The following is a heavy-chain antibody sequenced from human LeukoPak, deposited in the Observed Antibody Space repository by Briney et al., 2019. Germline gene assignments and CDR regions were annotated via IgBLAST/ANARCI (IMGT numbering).Heavy chain of an antibody. Sequence: PSETLSLTCAVSGGSVSSNNWWSWVRQPPRKGLEWIGELYHTGSTNFNPSLKSRVTVSMDKSKNQFFLKLTSVTAADTAVYYCATHMAVAGWGAFDIWGQGTMVIVSS. D-gene: IGHD6-19*01. CDR1: GGSVSSNNW. CDR3: ATHMAVAGWGAFDI. V-gene: IGHV4-4*02. CDR2: LYHTGST. J-gene: IGHJ3*02.